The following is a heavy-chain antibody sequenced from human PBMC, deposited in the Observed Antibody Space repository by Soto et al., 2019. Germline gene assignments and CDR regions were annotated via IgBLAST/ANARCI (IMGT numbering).Heavy chain of an antibody. CDR2: ISWNSGSI. CDR3: AKDIAAEDAFDI. Sequence: PGGSLRLSCAASGFTFDDYAMHWVRQAPGEGLEWVSGISWNSGSIGYADSVKGRFTISRDNAKNSLYLQMNSLRAGDTALYYCAKDIAAEDAFDIWGQGTMVTVS. CDR1: GFTFDDYA. D-gene: IGHD6-13*01. J-gene: IGHJ3*02. V-gene: IGHV3-9*01.